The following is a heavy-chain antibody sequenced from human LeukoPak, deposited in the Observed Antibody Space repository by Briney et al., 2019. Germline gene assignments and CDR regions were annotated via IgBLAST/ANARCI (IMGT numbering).Heavy chain of an antibody. CDR3: AREARGSGRDFDY. Sequence: PGGSLRLSCAASGFSFSDFYMSWIRQAPGMGLEWISYIGTRSNPIYYADSVKSRFTISGDDAKNSLYLQMNSLRDEDTAVYFCAREARGSGRDFDYWGQGILVTVSS. J-gene: IGHJ4*02. D-gene: IGHD1-26*01. CDR2: IGTRSNPI. V-gene: IGHV3-11*01. CDR1: GFSFSDFY.